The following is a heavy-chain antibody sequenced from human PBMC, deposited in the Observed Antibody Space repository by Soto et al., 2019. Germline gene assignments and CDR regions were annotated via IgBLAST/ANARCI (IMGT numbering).Heavy chain of an antibody. V-gene: IGHV4-31*03. CDR2: IYYSGST. Sequence: SETLSLTCTVSGGSISSGGYYWSWIRQHPGKGLEWIGYIYYSGSTYYNPSLKSRVTISVDTSKNQFSLKLSSVTAADTAVYYCARSTGSDLYYYGMDVWGQGTTVTVSS. CDR3: ARSTGSDLYYYGMDV. J-gene: IGHJ6*02. CDR1: GGSISSGGYY. D-gene: IGHD2-2*01.